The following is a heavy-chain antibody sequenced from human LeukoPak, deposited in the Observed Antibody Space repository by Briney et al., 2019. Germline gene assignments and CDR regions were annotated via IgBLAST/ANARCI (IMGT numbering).Heavy chain of an antibody. D-gene: IGHD6-25*01. J-gene: IGHJ4*02. CDR3: ARDWGSTAAENY. V-gene: IGHV3-21*04. Sequence: GGSLRLSCAASGFSFSSYTMNWVRQAPGKGLEWVSFISSSSSYIYYADSVKGRFTISRDNAKNSLYLQMNSLRAEDTAVYYCARDWGSTAAENYWGQGTLVTVSS. CDR2: ISSSSSYI. CDR1: GFSFSSYT.